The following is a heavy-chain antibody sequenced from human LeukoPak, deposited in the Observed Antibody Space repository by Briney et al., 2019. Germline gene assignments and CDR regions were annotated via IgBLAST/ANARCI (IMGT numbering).Heavy chain of an antibody. CDR3: TTANNGSYFD. CDR1: GLTFSYAW. D-gene: IGHD1-26*01. V-gene: IGHV3-15*01. CDR2: IKSKADGGTA. J-gene: IGHJ4*02. Sequence: GGSLRLSCAVSGLTFSYAWMTWVRQAPGKGLEGVGRIKSKADGGTADYAAPVKGRFTISRDDSKNTLYLQMNSPKSEDTAVYYCTTANNGSYFDWGQGTLVTVSS.